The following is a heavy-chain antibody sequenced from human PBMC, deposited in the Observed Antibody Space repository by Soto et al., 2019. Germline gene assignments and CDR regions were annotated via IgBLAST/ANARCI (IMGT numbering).Heavy chain of an antibody. CDR3: ARDPSGYGDPPNWFDP. CDR1: GGSISSYY. CDR2: IYYSGST. J-gene: IGHJ5*02. D-gene: IGHD4-17*01. V-gene: IGHV4-59*01. Sequence: PSETLSLTCTVSGGSISSYYWSWIRQPPGKGLEWIGYIYYSGSTNYNPSLKSRVTISVDTSKNQFSLKLSSVTAADTAVYYCARDPSGYGDPPNWFDPWGQGTLVTVSS.